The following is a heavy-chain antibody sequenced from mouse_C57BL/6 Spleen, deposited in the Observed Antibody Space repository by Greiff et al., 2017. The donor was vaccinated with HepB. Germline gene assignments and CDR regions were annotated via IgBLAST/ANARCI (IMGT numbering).Heavy chain of an antibody. V-gene: IGHV3-1*01. Sequence: EVKLMESGPGMVKPSQSLSLTCTVTGYSITSGYDWHWIRHFPGNKLEWMGYISYSGSTNYNPSLKSRISITHDTSKNHFFLKLNSVTTEDTATYYCARESSGYAWFAYWGQGTLVTVSA. J-gene: IGHJ3*01. CDR2: ISYSGST. D-gene: IGHD3-2*02. CDR1: GYSITSGYD. CDR3: ARESSGYAWFAY.